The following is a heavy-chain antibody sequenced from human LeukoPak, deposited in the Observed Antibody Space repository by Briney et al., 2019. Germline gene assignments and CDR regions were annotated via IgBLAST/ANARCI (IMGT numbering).Heavy chain of an antibody. V-gene: IGHV1-18*01. CDR1: GYTFTNYA. CDR2: ISAYNGNT. CDR3: ARSKGGNILYYYYGMDV. Sequence: ASVKVSCKASGYTFTNYAISWVRQAPGQGLEWMGWISAYNGNTNYAQKLQGRVTMTTDTSTNTAYMELRSLRSDDTAVYYCARSKGGNILYYYYGMDVWGQGTTVTVSS. J-gene: IGHJ6*02.